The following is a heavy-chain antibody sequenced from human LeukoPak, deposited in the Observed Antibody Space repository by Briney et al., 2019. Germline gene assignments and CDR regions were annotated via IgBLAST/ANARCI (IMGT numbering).Heavy chain of an antibody. CDR3: ARVAWFGESPHYYYYGMDV. V-gene: IGHV1-69*04. D-gene: IGHD3-10*01. J-gene: IGHJ6*02. CDR2: IIPILGIA. CDR1: GGTFSSYA. Sequence: ASVKVSCKASGGTFSSYAISWVRQAPGQGLEWMGRIIPILGIANYAQKFQGRVTITADKSTSTAYMELSSLRSEDTAVYYCARVAWFGESPHYYYYGMDVWGQGTTVTVSS.